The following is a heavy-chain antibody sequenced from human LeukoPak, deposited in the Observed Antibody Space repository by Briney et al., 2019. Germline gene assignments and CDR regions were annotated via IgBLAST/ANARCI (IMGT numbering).Heavy chain of an antibody. CDR1: GFTFSSYS. CDR3: ARDGGGYYYGMDV. D-gene: IGHD2-15*01. J-gene: IGHJ6*02. Sequence: TGGSLRLSCAASGFTFSSYSMNWVRQAPGKGLEWVSSISSSSSYIYYADSVKGRFTISRDNAKNSLYLQMNSLRAEDTAVYYCARDGGGYYYGMDVWGQGTTVTVSS. V-gene: IGHV3-21*01. CDR2: ISSSSSYI.